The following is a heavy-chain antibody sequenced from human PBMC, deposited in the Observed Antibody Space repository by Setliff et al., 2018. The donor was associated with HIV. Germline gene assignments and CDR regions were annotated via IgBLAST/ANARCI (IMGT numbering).Heavy chain of an antibody. CDR3: ARHTVYGDYLSLYYFDY. CDR1: GYSLTSGYY. Sequence: NPSETLSLTCGVSGYSLTSGYYWGWIRQPPGKGLEWIGSIHDSGSTYYNPSLKSRVTISVDTSKNQFSLKLSSVTAADTAVYYCARHTVYGDYLSLYYFDYWGQGTLVTVSS. V-gene: IGHV4-38-2*01. D-gene: IGHD4-17*01. CDR2: IHDSGST. J-gene: IGHJ4*02.